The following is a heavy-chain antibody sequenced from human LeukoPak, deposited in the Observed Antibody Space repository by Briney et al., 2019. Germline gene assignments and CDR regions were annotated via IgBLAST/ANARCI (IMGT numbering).Heavy chain of an antibody. D-gene: IGHD5-24*01. V-gene: IGHV4-61*02. J-gene: IGHJ4*02. CDR3: ARERWLQFGERRDY. CDR2: IYTSGST. Sequence: PSETLSLTCTVSGGSISSGSYYWSWIRQPAGKGLEWIGRIYTSGSTNYNPSLKSRVTISVDTSKNQFSLKLSSVTAADTAVYYCARERWLQFGERRDYWGQGTLVTVSS. CDR1: GGSISSGSYY.